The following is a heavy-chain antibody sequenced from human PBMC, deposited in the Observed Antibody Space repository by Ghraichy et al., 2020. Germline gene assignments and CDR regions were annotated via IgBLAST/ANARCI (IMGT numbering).Heavy chain of an antibody. J-gene: IGHJ6*02. CDR1: GFTFSSYA. Sequence: GGSLRLSCAASGFTFSSYAMSWVRQAPGKGLEWVSAISGSGGSTYYADSVKGRFTISRDNSKNTLYLQMNSLRAEDTAVYYCAKSITTISHYYYGMDVWGRGTTVTVSS. CDR2: ISGSGGST. V-gene: IGHV3-23*01. D-gene: IGHD3-3*01. CDR3: AKSITTISHYYYGMDV.